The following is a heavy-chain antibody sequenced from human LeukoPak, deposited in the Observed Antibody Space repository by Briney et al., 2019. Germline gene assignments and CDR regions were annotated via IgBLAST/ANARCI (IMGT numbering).Heavy chain of an antibody. D-gene: IGHD4-17*01. CDR3: ASHSGGTTVKYYFDY. CDR1: GGSISSSSYY. CDR2: IYYSGST. Sequence: SETLSLTCTVSGGSISSSSYYWGWIRQPPGKGLEWIGSIYYSGSTYYNPSLKSRVTISVDTSKNQFSLKLSSVTAADTAVYYCASHSGGTTVKYYFDYWGQGTWSPSPQ. V-gene: IGHV4-39*07. J-gene: IGHJ4*02.